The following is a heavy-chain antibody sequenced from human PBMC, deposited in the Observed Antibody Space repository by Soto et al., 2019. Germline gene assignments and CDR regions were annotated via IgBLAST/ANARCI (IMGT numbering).Heavy chain of an antibody. V-gene: IGHV4-30-4*01. J-gene: IGHJ5*02. CDR2: IYYSGST. D-gene: IGHD3-10*01. CDR1: GDSINSADYY. CDR3: TSRKSYDASGTDP. Sequence: QVQLQESGPGLVKPSQTLSLTCTVSGDSINSADYYWNWIRQTPGKGLEWIGHIYYSGSTDCNPSMRSRLTISVDTSKNQFTRRLSSVTAADTAIYYWTSRKSYDASGTDPWGQGTLGTVST.